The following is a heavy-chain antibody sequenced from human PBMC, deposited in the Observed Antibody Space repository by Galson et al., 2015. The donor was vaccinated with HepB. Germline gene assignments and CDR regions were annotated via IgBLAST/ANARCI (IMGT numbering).Heavy chain of an antibody. V-gene: IGHV3-30-3*01. D-gene: IGHD5/OR15-5a*01. Sequence: SLRLSCAASGFTFNGLPMHWVRQAPGKGLEWVALISYDGSKEHYADSAKGRFTVSRDNSKNTLYLQMSSLRAEDTAVYYCASPFRQQSLRYYFDIWGQGTLVTVSS. J-gene: IGHJ4*02. CDR3: ASPFRQQSLRYYFDI. CDR2: ISYDGSKE. CDR1: GFTFNGLP.